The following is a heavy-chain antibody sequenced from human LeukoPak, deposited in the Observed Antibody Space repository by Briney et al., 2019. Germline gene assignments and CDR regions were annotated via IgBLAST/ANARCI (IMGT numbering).Heavy chain of an antibody. V-gene: IGHV3-7*01. CDR1: GFTFSSYW. CDR2: IKQDGSEK. J-gene: IGHJ6*03. CDR3: AREARYCYYYMDV. Sequence: GGSLRLSRAASGFTFSSYWMSWVRQAPGKGLEWVANIKQDGSEKYYVDSVKGRFTISRDNAKNSLYLQMNSLRAEDTAVYYCAREARYCYYYMDVWGKGTTVTVSS.